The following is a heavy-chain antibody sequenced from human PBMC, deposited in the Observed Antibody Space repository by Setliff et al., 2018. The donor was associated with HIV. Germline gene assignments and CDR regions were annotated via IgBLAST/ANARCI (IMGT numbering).Heavy chain of an antibody. D-gene: IGHD1-26*01. Sequence: ASVKVSCKASGYTFSNYGITWVRQAPGQGLGWMGWITSYNGNTNYAKKFEGRVTMTTDTSTSIAYIELKSLRSEDTAVYYCARDHHSGRGSNFPWYSDLWGRGTLVTVSS. J-gene: IGHJ2*01. CDR2: ITSYNGNT. CDR3: ARDHHSGRGSNFPWYSDL. V-gene: IGHV1-18*01. CDR1: GYTFSNYG.